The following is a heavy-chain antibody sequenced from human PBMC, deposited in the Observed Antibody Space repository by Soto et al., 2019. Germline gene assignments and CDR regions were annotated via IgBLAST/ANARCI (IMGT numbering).Heavy chain of an antibody. D-gene: IGHD3-10*01. V-gene: IGHV4-59*01. CDR3: ARGWFGELLFSDDAFDI. CDR2: IYYSGST. Sequence: PSETLSLTCTVSGGSISSYYWSWIRQPPGKGLEWIGYIYYSGSTNYNPSLKSRVTISVDTSKNQFSLKLSSVTAADTAVYYCARGWFGELLFSDDAFDIWGQGTKVTVSS. CDR1: GGSISSYY. J-gene: IGHJ3*02.